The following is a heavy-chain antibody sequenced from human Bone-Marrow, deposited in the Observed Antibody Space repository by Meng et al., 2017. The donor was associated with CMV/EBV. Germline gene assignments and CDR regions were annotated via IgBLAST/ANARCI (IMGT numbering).Heavy chain of an antibody. D-gene: IGHD2-2*03. V-gene: IGHV3-11*01. Sequence: GGSLRLSCAVSGFTFSNYWMSWVRQAPGEGLEWVSYISSSGSTIYYADSVKGRFTISRDNAKNSLYLQMNSLRAEDTAVYYCARDGYCSSTSCYHGMDVWGQGTTVTVSS. CDR2: ISSSGSTI. CDR1: GFTFSNYW. CDR3: ARDGYCSSTSCYHGMDV. J-gene: IGHJ6*02.